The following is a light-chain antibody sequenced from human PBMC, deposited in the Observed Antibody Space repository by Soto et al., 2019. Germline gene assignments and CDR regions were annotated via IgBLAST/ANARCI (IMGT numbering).Light chain of an antibody. CDR1: SKDIGDYNL. CDR3: CSYAVSSTWV. Sequence: QSALTQPASVSGSPGQSISISCTGTSKDIGDYNLVSWYQQHPGTAPKLIIFEDNKRPSGVSNRFSGSKSGNTASQTISGLQAEDEADYYCCSYAVSSTWVFGGGTKLTVL. V-gene: IGLV2-23*01. CDR2: EDN. J-gene: IGLJ3*02.